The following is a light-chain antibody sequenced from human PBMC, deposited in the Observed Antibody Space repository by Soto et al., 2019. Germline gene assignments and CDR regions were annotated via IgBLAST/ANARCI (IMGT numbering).Light chain of an antibody. Sequence: QSALTQPASVSGSPGQSVTISCTGTSSDVGAYDFVSWYQHHPGKAPKLIIYEVVNRPSGVSDRFSGSKSGNTASLTISGLQAEDEADYYCSSYTGLTTLVFGGGTKVTGL. CDR1: SSDVGAYDF. V-gene: IGLV2-14*01. J-gene: IGLJ3*02. CDR3: SSYTGLTTLV. CDR2: EVV.